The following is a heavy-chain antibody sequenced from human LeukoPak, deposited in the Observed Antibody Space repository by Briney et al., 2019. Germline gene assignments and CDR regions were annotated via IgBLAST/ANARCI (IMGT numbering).Heavy chain of an antibody. CDR2: INPNSGGT. CDR1: GYTFTGYY. D-gene: IGHD3-22*01. J-gene: IGHJ4*02. CDR3: ARDRALSDYYDSLGY. V-gene: IGHV1-2*02. Sequence: ASVKVSCKASGYTFTGYYMHWVRQAPGQGLEWMGWINPNSGGTNYAQKFQGRVTMTRDTSISTAYMELSRLRSDDTAVYYWARDRALSDYYDSLGYWGQGTLVTVSS.